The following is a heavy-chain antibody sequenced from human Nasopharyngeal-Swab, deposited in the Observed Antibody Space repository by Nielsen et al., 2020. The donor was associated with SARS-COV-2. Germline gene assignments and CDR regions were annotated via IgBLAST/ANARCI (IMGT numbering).Heavy chain of an antibody. CDR3: ARDPTYSSSWTYYFDY. V-gene: IGHV3-21*01. D-gene: IGHD6-13*01. J-gene: IGHJ4*02. CDR1: GGSISSSS. Sequence: GGSLRLSCTVSGGSISSSSYYWGWIRQPPGKGLEWVSSISGSSSYIYYADSVKGRFTISRDNAKNSLYLQMNSLRAEDTALYYCARDPTYSSSWTYYFDYWGQGTLVTVSS. CDR2: ISGSSSYI.